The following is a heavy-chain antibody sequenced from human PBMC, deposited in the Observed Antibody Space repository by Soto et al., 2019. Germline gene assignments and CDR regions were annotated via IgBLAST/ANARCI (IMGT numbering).Heavy chain of an antibody. Sequence: SQTLSLTCAISGDGVSSNSGAWNWIRQSPSRGLEWLGRTYYRSKWFNDYALSVESRITINPDTSKNQFSLQLNSVTPDDTAVYYCASTMYTTGWYYFDHWGQGTLVTVSS. J-gene: IGHJ4*02. CDR2: TYYRSKWFN. V-gene: IGHV6-1*01. CDR3: ASTMYTTGWYYFDH. CDR1: GDGVSSNSGA. D-gene: IGHD6-19*01.